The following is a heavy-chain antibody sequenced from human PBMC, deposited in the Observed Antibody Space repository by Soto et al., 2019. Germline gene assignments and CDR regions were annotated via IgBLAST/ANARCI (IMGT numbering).Heavy chain of an antibody. Sequence: SETLSLTCRVSGDYIHVGGYYWTWIRQRPGKGLEWMGYIYYTGKTYYNPSLESRLTMSVDRSKNQFSLRLTSVTAADTAVYFCGRDLTSNANCIDPWGQGTLVTV. V-gene: IGHV4-30-4*01. CDR2: IYYTGKT. CDR3: GRDLTSNANCIDP. D-gene: IGHD2-2*01. CDR1: GDYIHVGGYY. J-gene: IGHJ5*02.